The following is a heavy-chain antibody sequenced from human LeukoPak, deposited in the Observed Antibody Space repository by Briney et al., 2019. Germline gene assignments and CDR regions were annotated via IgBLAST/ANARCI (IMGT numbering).Heavy chain of an antibody. CDR2: VSSNGGST. CDR1: GFTFGSYM. CDR3: ARYCSGASCYSGVDY. V-gene: IGHV3-23*01. D-gene: IGHD2-15*01. J-gene: IGHJ4*02. Sequence: SGGSLRLSCAASGFTFGSYMMTWVRQAPGRGLEWVSTVSSNGGSTYYADSVKGRFTISRDNSKNTLYLQMSSLRAEDTAIHYCARYCSGASCYSGVDYWGQGTLVPVSS.